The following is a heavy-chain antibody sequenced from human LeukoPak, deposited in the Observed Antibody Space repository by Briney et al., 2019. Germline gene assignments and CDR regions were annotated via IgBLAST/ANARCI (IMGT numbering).Heavy chain of an antibody. J-gene: IGHJ4*02. V-gene: IGHV1-2*02. CDR1: GYTFTGYY. CDR2: INPNGGGT. CDR3: VRESTGDLSFDH. D-gene: IGHD3-10*01. Sequence: GASVKVSCKASGYTFTGYYMHWGRHAPGQGLEWMGWINPNGGGTNYAQKFLGRVTMTRDMSISTGYMELSSLRSDDTAVYYCVRESTGDLSFDHWGQGTLVTVPS.